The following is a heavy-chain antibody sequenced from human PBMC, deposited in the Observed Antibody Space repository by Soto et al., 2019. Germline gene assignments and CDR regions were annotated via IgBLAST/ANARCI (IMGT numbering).Heavy chain of an antibody. J-gene: IGHJ4*02. D-gene: IGHD3-22*01. CDR2: IVVGSGDT. CDR3: AADYYDTRGFYFDY. V-gene: IGHV1-58*01. CDR1: GFTFISSA. Sequence: GAPVNVSCKASGFTFISSAVERVRQARGQRLEWIGWIVVGSGDTNYSQKFQERVTITRDMATSTAYMELSSLRSEDTAVYYCAADYYDTRGFYFDYWGQGALVTGSS.